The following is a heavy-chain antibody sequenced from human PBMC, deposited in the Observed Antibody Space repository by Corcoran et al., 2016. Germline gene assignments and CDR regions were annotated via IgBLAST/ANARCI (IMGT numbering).Heavy chain of an antibody. D-gene: IGHD3-22*01. Sequence: QLQLQESGPGLVKPSETLSLTSTVSGGSISSSSYYWGWIRQPPGKGLEWIGSIYYSGSTYYNPSLKSRVTISLDTSKNQFSLKLSSVTAADPAVYYWARGDYYDSSGLVDYWGQGTLFTVSS. CDR1: GGSISSSSYY. CDR3: ARGDYYDSSGLVDY. J-gene: IGHJ4*02. V-gene: IGHV4-39*07. CDR2: IYYSGST.